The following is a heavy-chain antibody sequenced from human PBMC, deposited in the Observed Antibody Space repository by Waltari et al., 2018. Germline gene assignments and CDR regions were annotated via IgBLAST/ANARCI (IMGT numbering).Heavy chain of an antibody. CDR2: RSYDGFSK. Sequence: PPVESGGGVVQPGRSLRLSCAAPGFTFSNHIIHWVRRAPGKGREWVAARSYDGFSKYYADSVKVRFTIAGDTSKTTVNLQMNSLNTEDTAVYYCAREGGTSGYSGYFDTWGQGTLVTVSS. CDR1: GFTFSNHI. CDR3: AREGGTSGYSGYFDT. V-gene: IGHV3-30-3*01. D-gene: IGHD2-2*01. J-gene: IGHJ4*02.